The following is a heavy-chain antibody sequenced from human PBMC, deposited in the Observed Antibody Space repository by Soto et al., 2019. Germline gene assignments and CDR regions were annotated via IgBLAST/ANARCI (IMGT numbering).Heavy chain of an antibody. D-gene: IGHD3-10*01. J-gene: IGHJ6*03. CDR1: GFTFSSYG. CDR3: AKSHQGYYGSGSRLAPNYYYMDV. CDR2: ISYDGSNK. Sequence: PGGSLRLSCAASGFTFSSYGMHWVRQAPGKGLEWVAVISYDGSNKYYADSVKGRFTISRDNSKNTLYLQMNSLRAEDTAVYYCAKSHQGYYGSGSRLAPNYYYMDVWGKGTTVTVSS. V-gene: IGHV3-30*18.